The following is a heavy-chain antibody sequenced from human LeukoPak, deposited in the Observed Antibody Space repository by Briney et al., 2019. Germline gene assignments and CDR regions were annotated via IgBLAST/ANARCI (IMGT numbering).Heavy chain of an antibody. CDR3: AKVRLSYDFWSGYEAPFDY. V-gene: IGHV3-23*01. D-gene: IGHD3-3*01. Sequence: GGSLRLSCAASGFTFVNYVMTWVRQAPGKGLEWVSSISGSDGTTFYADSVKGRFTISRDNSKNTLYLQMNSLRSEDTAVYYCAKVRLSYDFWSGYEAPFDYWGQGTLVTVSS. CDR1: GFTFVNYV. J-gene: IGHJ4*02. CDR2: ISGSDGTT.